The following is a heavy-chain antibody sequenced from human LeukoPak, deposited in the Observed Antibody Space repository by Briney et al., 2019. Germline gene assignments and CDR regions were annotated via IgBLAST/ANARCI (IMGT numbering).Heavy chain of an antibody. CDR1: GFSFSTSW. D-gene: IGHD6-19*01. CDR3: ARLSTSVAGGDH. CDR2: IKKDGSEE. Sequence: GGSLRLSCTASGFSFSTSWMSWVRQTPGKGLEWGANIKKDGSEEYYVDSVKTRFTISRDNAKNSLYLQLNSLIVEDTAVYYCARLSTSVAGGDHWGQGTLVTVSS. V-gene: IGHV3-7*01. J-gene: IGHJ4*02.